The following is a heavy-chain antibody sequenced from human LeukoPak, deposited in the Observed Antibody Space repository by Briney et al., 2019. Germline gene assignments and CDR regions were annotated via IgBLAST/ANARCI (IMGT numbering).Heavy chain of an antibody. CDR2: IYYSGST. V-gene: IGHV4-59*01. CDR1: GGSISSYY. J-gene: IGHJ6*02. D-gene: IGHD3-3*01. Sequence: ASETLSLTCTVSGGSISSYYWSWIRQPPGKGLEWIGYIYYSGSTNYNPSLKSRVTISVDTSKNQFSLKLSSVTAADTAVYYCARGVPLWSGSPYYYGMDVWGQGTTVTVSS. CDR3: ARGVPLWSGSPYYYGMDV.